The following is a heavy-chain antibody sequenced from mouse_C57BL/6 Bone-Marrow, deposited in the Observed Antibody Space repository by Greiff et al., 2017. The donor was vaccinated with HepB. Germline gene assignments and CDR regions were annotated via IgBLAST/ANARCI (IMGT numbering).Heavy chain of an antibody. CDR1: GFSLSTFGMG. CDR3: ARRARSFYYGSSYPSYWYFDV. D-gene: IGHD1-1*01. J-gene: IGHJ1*03. V-gene: IGHV8-8*01. CDR2: IWWDDDK. Sequence: QVQLKVSGPGILQPSQTLSLTCSFSGFSLSTFGMGVGWIRQPSGKGLEWLAHIWWDDDKYYNPALKSRLTSSKDTSKNQVFLKIANVDTADTATYYCARRARSFYYGSSYPSYWYFDVWGTGTTVTVSS.